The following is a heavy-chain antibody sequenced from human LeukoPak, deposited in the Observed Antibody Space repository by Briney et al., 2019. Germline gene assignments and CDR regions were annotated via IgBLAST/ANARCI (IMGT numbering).Heavy chain of an antibody. CDR2: IKQDGSEK. Sequence: PGGSLRLSCAASGFTFSSYWMSWVRQAPGKGLEWVANIKQDGSEKYYVDSVKGRFTISRDNAENSLYLQMNSLRAEDTAVYYCARELYYAYVWGSYRSFDYWGQGTLVTVSS. CDR3: ARELYYAYVWGSYRSFDY. V-gene: IGHV3-7*01. CDR1: GFTFSSYW. J-gene: IGHJ4*02. D-gene: IGHD3-16*02.